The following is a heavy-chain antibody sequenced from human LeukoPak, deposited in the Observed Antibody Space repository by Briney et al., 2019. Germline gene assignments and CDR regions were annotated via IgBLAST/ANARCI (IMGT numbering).Heavy chain of an antibody. V-gene: IGHV3-33*01. CDR2: IWYDGSGK. D-gene: IGHD6-19*01. Sequence: PGRSLRLSCAASGFTFSSYGMHWVRQAPGKGLEWVAVIWYDGSGKFYAGSVKGRFTISRDNSKNTLYLQMNSLRAEDTAIYYCARDRFSSGWQEFDYWGQGTLVTVSS. CDR3: ARDRFSSGWQEFDY. J-gene: IGHJ4*02. CDR1: GFTFSSYG.